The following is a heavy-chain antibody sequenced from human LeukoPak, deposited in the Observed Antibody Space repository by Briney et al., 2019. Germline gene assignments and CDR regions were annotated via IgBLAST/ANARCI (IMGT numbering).Heavy chain of an antibody. D-gene: IGHD1-26*01. CDR1: GYTFTGYY. CDR3: ARGKKAGAAYVDY. Sequence: PVASVKVSCKASGYTFTGYYIHWVRQAPGQGLEWMGWINPNSGGTNYAQKFQGRVTMTRDTSISTAYMELSRLRSDDTAVYYCARGKKAGAAYVDYWGQGTLVTVSS. V-gene: IGHV1-2*02. CDR2: INPNSGGT. J-gene: IGHJ4*02.